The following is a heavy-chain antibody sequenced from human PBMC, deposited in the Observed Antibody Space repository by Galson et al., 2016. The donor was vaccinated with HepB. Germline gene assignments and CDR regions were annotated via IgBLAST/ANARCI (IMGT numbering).Heavy chain of an antibody. J-gene: IGHJ5*02. V-gene: IGHV3-74*01. CDR3: VRDHSVVPTTAYNWFDP. CDR2: LNSDGTLS. D-gene: IGHD4-23*01. CDR1: GFAFSSHW. Sequence: SLRLSCAASGFAFSSHWMHWVRQDLGKGLVWVSRLNSDGTLSNYADSVQGRFTISRDNAKNPLYLQMNSLRADETAVYFCVRDHSVVPTTAYNWFDPWGRGTLVTVSS.